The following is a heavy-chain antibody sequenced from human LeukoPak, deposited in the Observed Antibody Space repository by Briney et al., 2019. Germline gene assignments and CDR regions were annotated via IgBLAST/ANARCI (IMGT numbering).Heavy chain of an antibody. V-gene: IGHV3-21*01. Sequence: AGGSLRLSCAASGFTFSSYSMNWVRQAPGKGLEWVSSISSSSSYIYYADSVKGRFTISRDNAKNSLYLQMNSLRAEDTAVYYCARAPGIAAAGAGYWGQGTLVTVSS. D-gene: IGHD6-13*01. J-gene: IGHJ4*02. CDR3: ARAPGIAAAGAGY. CDR2: ISSSSSYI. CDR1: GFTFSSYS.